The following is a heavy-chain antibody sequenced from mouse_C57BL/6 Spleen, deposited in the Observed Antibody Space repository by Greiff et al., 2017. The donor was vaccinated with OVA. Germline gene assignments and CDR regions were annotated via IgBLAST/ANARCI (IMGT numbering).Heavy chain of an antibody. CDR2: IDPNSGGT. V-gene: IGHV1-72*01. J-gene: IGHJ2*01. CDR1: GYTFTSYW. Sequence: QVQLQQPGAELVKPGASVKLSCKASGYTFTSYWMHWVKQRPGRGLEWIGRIDPNSGGTKYNEKFKSKATLTVDKPSSTAYMQLSSLTSEDSAVYYSARKWGYDYDVFDYWGQGTTLTVSS. CDR3: ARKWGYDYDVFDY. D-gene: IGHD2-4*01.